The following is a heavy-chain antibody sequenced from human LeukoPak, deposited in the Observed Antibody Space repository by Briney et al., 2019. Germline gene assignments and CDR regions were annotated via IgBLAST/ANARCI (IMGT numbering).Heavy chain of an antibody. Sequence: GGSLRLSCAASGFTFNTNWMHWVRQAPGKGLVWVSCINGDGSTTTYADSVKGRFTISRDNAKNTVYLQINNLRAEDTAVYYCARGSIAEAGDFDYWGQGTLVTVSS. J-gene: IGHJ4*02. V-gene: IGHV3-74*01. CDR3: ARGSIAEAGDFDY. CDR1: GFTFNTNW. CDR2: INGDGSTT. D-gene: IGHD6-13*01.